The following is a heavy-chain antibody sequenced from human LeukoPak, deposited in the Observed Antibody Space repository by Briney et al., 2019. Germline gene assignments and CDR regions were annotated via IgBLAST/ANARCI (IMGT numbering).Heavy chain of an antibody. CDR2: ISSSGSTI. Sequence: GGSLRLSCAASGFTFSDYYMSWIRQAPGKGLEWVSYISSSGSTIYYADSVKGRFTISRDNAKNSLYLQMNSLRAEDTAVYYCASGEDYYDSSGYYHYYYYGMDVWGQGTTVTVSS. D-gene: IGHD3-22*01. CDR1: GFTFSDYY. V-gene: IGHV3-11*01. CDR3: ASGEDYYDSSGYYHYYYYGMDV. J-gene: IGHJ6*02.